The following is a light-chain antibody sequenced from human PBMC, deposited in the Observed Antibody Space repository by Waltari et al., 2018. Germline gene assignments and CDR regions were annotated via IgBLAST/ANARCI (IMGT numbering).Light chain of an antibody. CDR2: GAS. J-gene: IGKJ1*01. CDR3: QHYVRLPAT. CDR1: QSVGRT. V-gene: IGKV3-20*01. Sequence: EKLLTQSPGTLSLSPGERATLSCRASQSVGRTLAWYQQKPGQAPRLLMYGASSRATGTPDRFSGSGSGTDFSLTISRLEPEDFAVYYCQHYVRLPATFGQGTKVEIK.